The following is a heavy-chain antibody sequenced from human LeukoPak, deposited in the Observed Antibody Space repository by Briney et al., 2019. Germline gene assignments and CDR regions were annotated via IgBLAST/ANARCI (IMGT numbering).Heavy chain of an antibody. Sequence: GGSLRLSCAAFGFTFSSYAMTWVRQAPGKGLEGVSAISGNSGSIYYADSVRGRFAIARYNSQNTLYLQMNSLGDEDTSLYSCAKVLNQGWYLDYWGQGTLVTVSS. D-gene: IGHD6-19*01. V-gene: IGHV3-23*01. J-gene: IGHJ4*02. CDR2: ISGNSGSI. CDR1: GFTFSSYA. CDR3: AKVLNQGWYLDY.